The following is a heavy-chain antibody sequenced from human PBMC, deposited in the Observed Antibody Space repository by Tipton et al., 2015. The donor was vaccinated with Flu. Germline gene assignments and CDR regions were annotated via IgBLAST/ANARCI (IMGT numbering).Heavy chain of an antibody. V-gene: IGHV4-39*07. CDR2: IYYSGST. D-gene: IGHD1-26*01. CDR3: ARALYSGSYYYD. Sequence: TLSLTCTVSGCSISSSSYYWGWIRQPPGKGLEWIGSIYYSGSTYYNPSLKSRVTISVDTSKNQFSLKLSSVTAADTAVYYCARALYSGSYYYDWGQGTLVTVSS. J-gene: IGHJ4*02. CDR1: GCSISSSSYY.